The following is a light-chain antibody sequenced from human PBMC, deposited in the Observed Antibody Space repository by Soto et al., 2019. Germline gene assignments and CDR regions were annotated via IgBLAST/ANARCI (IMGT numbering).Light chain of an antibody. CDR3: QQYSGYWT. V-gene: IGKV1-5*01. J-gene: IGKJ1*01. Sequence: DIQMTQSPSTLSASVGDRVTITCRASQSISRWLAWHQQKPGKAPKVLIYDASSLESGVPSRFSGSGSGTEFTLTISSLQPDDFATYYCQQYSGYWTIGQGTKVDIK. CDR2: DAS. CDR1: QSISRW.